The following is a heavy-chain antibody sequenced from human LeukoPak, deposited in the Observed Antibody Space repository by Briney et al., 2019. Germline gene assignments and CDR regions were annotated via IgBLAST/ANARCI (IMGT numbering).Heavy chain of an antibody. J-gene: IGHJ4*02. Sequence: PGGSLRLSCAASGFTFSTYWMNWVRQAPGKGLEWVANIKTDGSEKYFVDSVKGRFTISRDNAKNSLYLQMNSLRDEDTAVYYCLRSGGYWGQGTPVTVSS. D-gene: IGHD1-26*01. CDR2: IKTDGSEK. CDR1: GFTFSTYW. CDR3: LRSGGY. V-gene: IGHV3-7*01.